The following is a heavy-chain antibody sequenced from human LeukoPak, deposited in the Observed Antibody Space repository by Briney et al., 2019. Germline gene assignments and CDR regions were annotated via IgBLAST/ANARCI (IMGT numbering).Heavy chain of an antibody. CDR1: GGSLSSGAYY. V-gene: IGHV4-31*03. CDR3: ARDLTGTTYFDY. CDR2: VYYSGST. J-gene: IGHJ4*02. Sequence: SQTLSLTCTVSGGSLSSGAYYWSWIRQLPGEGLEWIGYVYYSGSTYYNPSLRSRVTISVDTSKNQFSLKLNSVTAADTAVYYCARDLTGTTYFDYWGQGALVTVSS. D-gene: IGHD1-7*01.